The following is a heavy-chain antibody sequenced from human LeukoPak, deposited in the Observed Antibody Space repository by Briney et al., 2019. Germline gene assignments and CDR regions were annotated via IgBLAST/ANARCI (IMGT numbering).Heavy chain of an antibody. Sequence: ASVKVSCKASGYTFTSYYMHWVRQAPGQGLEWMGWINPNSGGTNYAQKFQGRVTMTRDTSISTAYMELSRLRSDDTAVYYCARGRAPYYDFWSGPLDYWGQGTLVTVSS. CDR2: INPNSGGT. CDR3: ARGRAPYYDFWSGPLDY. CDR1: GYTFTSYY. D-gene: IGHD3-3*01. V-gene: IGHV1-2*02. J-gene: IGHJ4*02.